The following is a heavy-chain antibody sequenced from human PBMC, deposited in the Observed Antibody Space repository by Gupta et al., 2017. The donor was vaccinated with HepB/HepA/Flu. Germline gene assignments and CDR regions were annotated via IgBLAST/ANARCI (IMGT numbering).Heavy chain of an antibody. V-gene: IGHV4-34*01. Sequence: QVQLQQWGAGLLKPSETLSLTCAVYGGSFSGYYWSWIRQPPGKGLEWIGEINHSGSTNYNPSLKSRVTISVDTSKNQFSLKLSSVTAADTAVYYCASQDPDYGDYGGHQNWYFDLWGRGTLVTVSS. CDR1: GGSFSGYY. CDR2: INHSGST. CDR3: ASQDPDYGDYGGHQNWYFDL. J-gene: IGHJ2*01. D-gene: IGHD4-17*01.